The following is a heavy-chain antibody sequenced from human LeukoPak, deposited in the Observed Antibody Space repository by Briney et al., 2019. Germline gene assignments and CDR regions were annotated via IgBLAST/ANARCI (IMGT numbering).Heavy chain of an antibody. Sequence: GGSQRLSCAASGFTFSSYEMNWVRQAPGKGLEWVSYISTSGTTIYYADSVKGRFTISRDNARNSLYLQMNSLRAEDTAVYYCARESGVTKIDYWGQGTLVSVSS. J-gene: IGHJ4*02. CDR3: ARESGVTKIDY. CDR1: GFTFSSYE. CDR2: ISTSGTTI. D-gene: IGHD4-17*01. V-gene: IGHV3-48*03.